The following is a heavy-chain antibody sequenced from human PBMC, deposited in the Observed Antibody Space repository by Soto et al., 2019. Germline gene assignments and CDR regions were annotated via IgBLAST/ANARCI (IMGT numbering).Heavy chain of an antibody. CDR2: ISGSGGST. J-gene: IGHJ4*02. CDR1: GFTFSSYA. D-gene: IGHD3-3*01. Sequence: PGGSLRLSCAASGFTFSSYAMSWVRRAPGKGLEWVSAISGSGGSTYYADSVKGRFTISRDNSKNTLYLQMNSLRAEDTAVYYCATPPPLYDFWSGYYVDYWGQGTLVTVSS. V-gene: IGHV3-23*01. CDR3: ATPPPLYDFWSGYYVDY.